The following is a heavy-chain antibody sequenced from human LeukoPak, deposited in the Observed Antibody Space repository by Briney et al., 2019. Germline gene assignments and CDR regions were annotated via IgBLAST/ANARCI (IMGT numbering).Heavy chain of an antibody. CDR3: ARLGGSHSPHGY. Sequence: SETLSLTCTVSGGSISSYYWSWVRQTPGKGLEWIGYISYSGNTNYNPFLKSRVTISLDTSKNQFSLNLTSVTAADTAMYYCARLGGSHSPHGYWGQGTLVTVSS. V-gene: IGHV4-59*08. D-gene: IGHD1-26*01. CDR1: GGSISSYY. J-gene: IGHJ4*02. CDR2: ISYSGNT.